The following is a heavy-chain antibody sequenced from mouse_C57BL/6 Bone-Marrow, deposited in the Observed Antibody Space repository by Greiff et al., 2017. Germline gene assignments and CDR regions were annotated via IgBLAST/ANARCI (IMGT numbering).Heavy chain of an antibody. CDR1: GYTFTDYY. J-gene: IGHJ4*01. V-gene: IGHV1-76*01. Sequence: VQRVESGAELVRPGASVKLSCKASGYTFTDYYINWVKQRPGQGLEWIARIYPGSGNTYYNEKFKGKATLTAEKYSSTAYMQLRSLTSEDSAVYFCAREDYNYAMDYWGQGTSVTVSS. D-gene: IGHD2-4*01. CDR2: IYPGSGNT. CDR3: AREDYNYAMDY.